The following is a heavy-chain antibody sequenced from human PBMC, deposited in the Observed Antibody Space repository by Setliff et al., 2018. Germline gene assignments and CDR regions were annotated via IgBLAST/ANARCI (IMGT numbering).Heavy chain of an antibody. Sequence: ASVKVSCKASGYSFTNYAMSWMRQAPGQGLELMGWINTNTGNSQYAQDFTGRVVYSLDTSVSTEYLQISSLKAEDTSVYFCARATRFWTILYKGDYIDVWGMGTTVTVSS. CDR1: GYSFTNYA. CDR3: ARATRFWTILYKGDYIDV. CDR2: INTNTGNS. D-gene: IGHD3-16*01. J-gene: IGHJ6*03. V-gene: IGHV7-4-1*02.